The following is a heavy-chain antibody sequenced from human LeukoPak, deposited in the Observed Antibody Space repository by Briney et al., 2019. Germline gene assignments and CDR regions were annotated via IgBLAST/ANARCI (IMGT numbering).Heavy chain of an antibody. Sequence: SGGSLRLSCAASGFTFSSYSMNWVRQAPGKGLEWVSSISSSSSYIYYADSVKGRFTISRDNAKNSLYLQMNSLRAEDTAVYYCARALVVVPAATFDYWSQGTLVTVSS. V-gene: IGHV3-21*01. J-gene: IGHJ4*02. CDR2: ISSSSSYI. CDR1: GFTFSSYS. CDR3: ARALVVVPAATFDY. D-gene: IGHD2-2*01.